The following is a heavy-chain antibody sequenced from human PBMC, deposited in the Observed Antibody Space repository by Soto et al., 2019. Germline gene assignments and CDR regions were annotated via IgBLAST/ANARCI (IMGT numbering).Heavy chain of an antibody. Sequence: QVQLQESGPGLVKPSETLSLTCTVSGGSISTYYWTWIRQPPGKGLEWIGYIYYRGSANYNPSLKSRLTISLDTSKNQFSLKLSSVTAADSAVYYCVRLYDYGDRLDYWGQGTLVTVSS. D-gene: IGHD4-17*01. V-gene: IGHV4-59*08. J-gene: IGHJ4*02. CDR1: GGSISTYY. CDR3: VRLYDYGDRLDY. CDR2: IYYRGSA.